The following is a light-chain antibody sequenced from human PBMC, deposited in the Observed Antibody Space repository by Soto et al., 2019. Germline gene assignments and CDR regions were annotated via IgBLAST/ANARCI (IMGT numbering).Light chain of an antibody. CDR1: QDITNS. CDR3: HQYDNLPLT. Sequence: DIQMTQSPSSLSASVGDRVTITCQASQDITNSLNWYQQKPGKAPKVLIHDASILETGVPSRFSRSGSGTDFTFTISSLQPEDVATYYCHQYDNLPLTFGPGTTVDIE. CDR2: DAS. J-gene: IGKJ3*01. V-gene: IGKV1-33*01.